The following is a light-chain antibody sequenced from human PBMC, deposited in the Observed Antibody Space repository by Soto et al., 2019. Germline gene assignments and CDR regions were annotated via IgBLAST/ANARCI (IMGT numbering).Light chain of an antibody. Sequence: QSVLTQPPSASGTPGQRVTISCSGTTSNIGSSPVNWYQQLPGTAPKLLIYSNIQRPSGVPDRLSGSKSGTSASLAIRGLQSEDEADYYCAAWDDSLNGYVFGTGTKVTVL. J-gene: IGLJ1*01. CDR2: SNI. CDR3: AAWDDSLNGYV. V-gene: IGLV1-44*01. CDR1: TSNIGSSP.